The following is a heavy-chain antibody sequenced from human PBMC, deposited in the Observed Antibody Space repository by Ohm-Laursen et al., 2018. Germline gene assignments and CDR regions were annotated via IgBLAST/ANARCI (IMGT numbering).Heavy chain of an antibody. CDR3: AKEKESSGFFDY. Sequence: GSLRLSCAASGFTVSSNYMSWVRQAPGKGLEWVSAINGGGSRKYFADSVKGRFTMSRDNSKKTVYLQMNSLRGEDTAVYYCAKEKESSGFFDYWGQGTLVTVSS. V-gene: IGHV3-23*01. J-gene: IGHJ4*02. CDR2: INGGGSRK. D-gene: IGHD3-22*01. CDR1: GFTVSSNY.